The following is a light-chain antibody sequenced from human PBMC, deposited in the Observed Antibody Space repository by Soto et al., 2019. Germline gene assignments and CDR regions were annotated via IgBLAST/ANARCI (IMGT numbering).Light chain of an antibody. Sequence: QSVLTQPPSTSGTPGQRVAISCSGTSSNIGSHTVNWYQQLPGTAPKLLIYGDDQRPSGIPDRFSGSKSGTSASLTVSGLRTEDEADYYCSSYADTDTFGVFGGGTKLTVL. V-gene: IGLV1-44*01. CDR1: SSNIGSHT. CDR3: SSYADTDTFGV. CDR2: GDD. J-gene: IGLJ3*02.